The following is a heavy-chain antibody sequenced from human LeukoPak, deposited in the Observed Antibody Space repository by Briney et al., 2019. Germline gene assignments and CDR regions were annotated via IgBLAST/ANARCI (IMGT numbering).Heavy chain of an antibody. Sequence: SVMVSCKASGGTFSSYAISWVRQAPGQGLEWMGGIIPIFGTANYAQKFQGRVTITTDESTSTAYMELSSLRSEDTAVYYCARTYCSSTSCPSYYYYYMDVWGKGTTVTVSS. CDR2: IIPIFGTA. CDR3: ARTYCSSTSCPSYYYYYMDV. V-gene: IGHV1-69*05. J-gene: IGHJ6*03. D-gene: IGHD2-2*01. CDR1: GGTFSSYA.